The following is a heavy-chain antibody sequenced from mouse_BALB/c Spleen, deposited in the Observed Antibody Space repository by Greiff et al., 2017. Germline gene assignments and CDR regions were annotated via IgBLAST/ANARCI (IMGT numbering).Heavy chain of an antibody. CDR2: ISSGGSYT. CDR3: ARHSDYDRFAY. J-gene: IGHJ3*01. D-gene: IGHD2-4*01. Sequence: EVQGVESGGDLVKPGGSLKLSCAASGFTFSSYGMSWVRQTPDKRLEWVATISSGGSYTYYPDSVKGRFTISRDNAKNTLYLQMSSLKSEDTAMYYCARHSDYDRFAYWGQGTLVTVSA. CDR1: GFTFSSYG. V-gene: IGHV5-6*01.